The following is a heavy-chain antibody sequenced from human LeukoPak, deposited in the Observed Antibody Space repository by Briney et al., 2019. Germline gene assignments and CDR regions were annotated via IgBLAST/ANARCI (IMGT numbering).Heavy chain of an antibody. V-gene: IGHV4-59*01. J-gene: IGHJ5*02. CDR3: ARDNSHYYGSGSLTP. D-gene: IGHD3-10*01. Sequence: AGGSLRLSCAASGFTFSDYYMSWIRQAPGKGLEWIGHIYYSGRTNYNPSLKSRVTISVDMSKNQFSLKLSSVTAADTAVYYCARDNSHYYGSGSLTPWGQGTLVTVSS. CDR1: GFTFSDYY. CDR2: IYYSGRT.